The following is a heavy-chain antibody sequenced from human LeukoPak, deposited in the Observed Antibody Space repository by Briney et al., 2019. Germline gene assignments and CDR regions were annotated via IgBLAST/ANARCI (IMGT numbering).Heavy chain of an antibody. V-gene: IGHV1-69*04. CDR3: ASGGGGYGSGSYYDY. J-gene: IGHJ4*02. D-gene: IGHD3-10*01. CDR1: GGTFSSYA. Sequence: SVKVSCKASGGTFSSYAISWVRQAPGQGLEWMGRIIPILGMANYAQKFQGRVTITADKSTSTAYMELSSLRSEDTAVYYCASGGGGYGSGSYYDYWGQGTLVTVSS. CDR2: IIPILGMA.